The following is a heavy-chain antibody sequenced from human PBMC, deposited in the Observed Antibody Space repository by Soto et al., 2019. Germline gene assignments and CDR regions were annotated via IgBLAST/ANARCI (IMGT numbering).Heavy chain of an antibody. D-gene: IGHD6-13*01. J-gene: IGHJ5*02. CDR1: GFTFSSYG. CDR2: ISYDGSNK. CDR3: AKDRGQLSNWFDP. Sequence: GGSLRLSCAASGFTFSSYGMHWVRQAPGKGLEWVAVISYDGSNKYYADSVKGRFTISRDNSKNTLYLQMNSLRAEDTAVYYCAKDRGQLSNWFDPWGQGTLVTVSS. V-gene: IGHV3-30*18.